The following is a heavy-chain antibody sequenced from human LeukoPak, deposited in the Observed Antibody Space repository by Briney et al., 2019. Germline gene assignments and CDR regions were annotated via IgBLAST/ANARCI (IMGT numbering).Heavy chain of an antibody. CDR2: INPNSGGT. CDR3: ARDLFRRFLEWLLVFDP. CDR1: GYTFTGYY. V-gene: IGHV1-2*02. Sequence: ASVKVSCKASGYTFTGYYMHWVRHAPGQGLEWMGWINPNSGGTNYAQKFQGRDTMTRDTSISTAYMELSRLRSDDTAVYYCARDLFRRFLEWLLVFDPWGQGTLVTVSS. D-gene: IGHD3-3*01. J-gene: IGHJ5*02.